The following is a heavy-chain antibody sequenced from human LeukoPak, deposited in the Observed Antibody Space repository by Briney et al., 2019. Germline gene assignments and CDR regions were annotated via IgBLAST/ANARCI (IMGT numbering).Heavy chain of an antibody. J-gene: IGHJ4*02. Sequence: SETLSLTCAVYGGSFSGYYWSWIRQPPGKGLEWIGEINHSGSTNYNPSLKSRVTISVDTSKNQFSLKLSSVTAADTAVYYCARVLNRRYSSSCGYWGQGTLVTVSS. CDR1: GGSFSGYY. CDR2: INHSGST. D-gene: IGHD6-6*01. CDR3: ARVLNRRYSSSCGY. V-gene: IGHV4-34*01.